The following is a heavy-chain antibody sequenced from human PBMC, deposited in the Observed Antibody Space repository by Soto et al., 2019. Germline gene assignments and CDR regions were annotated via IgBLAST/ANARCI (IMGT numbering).Heavy chain of an antibody. V-gene: IGHV3-21*01. D-gene: IGHD5-18*01. J-gene: IGHJ4*02. CDR2: ISITGSYI. CDR1: GFSLSSYT. CDR3: ARGAIRGYSYGHSDY. Sequence: PGGSLRLSCAASGFSLSSYTMDWVRQAPGKGLQWVSSISITGSYIYYADSVKGRFAISRDNAQNSLYLYMNSLRAEDTAVYYCARGAIRGYSYGHSDYWGQGTLVTASS.